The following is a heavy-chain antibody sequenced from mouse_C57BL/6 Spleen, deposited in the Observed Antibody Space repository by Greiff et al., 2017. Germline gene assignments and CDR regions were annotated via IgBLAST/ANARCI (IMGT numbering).Heavy chain of an antibody. J-gene: IGHJ4*01. CDR3: TRDPISGAMDY. D-gene: IGHD6-5*01. V-gene: IGHV5-9-1*02. CDR1: GFTFSSYA. CDR2: ISSGGDYI. Sequence: EVKVVESGEGLVKPGGSLKLSCAASGFTFSSYAMSWVRQTPEKRLEWVAYISSGGDYIYYAATVKGRFTISRDNARNTLYLQMSSLKSEDTAMYYCTRDPISGAMDYWGQGTSVTVSS.